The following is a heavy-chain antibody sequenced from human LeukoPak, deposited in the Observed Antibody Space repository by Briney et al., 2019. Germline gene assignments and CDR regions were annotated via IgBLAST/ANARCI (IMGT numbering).Heavy chain of an antibody. D-gene: IGHD6-19*01. V-gene: IGHV1-46*01. CDR1: GYTFTSYY. CDR2: INPSGGST. J-gene: IGHJ4*02. CDR3: ARDWYSSGWHIAGLSDY. Sequence: ASVKVSCKASGYTFTSYYMHWVRQAPGQGLEWMGIINPSGGSTSYAQKFQGRVTMTRDTSTSTVYMELSSLRSEDTAVYYCARDWYSSGWHIAGLSDYWGQGTLVTVSS.